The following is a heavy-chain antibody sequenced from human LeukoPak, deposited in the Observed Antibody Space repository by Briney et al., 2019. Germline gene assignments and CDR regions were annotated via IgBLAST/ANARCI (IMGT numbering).Heavy chain of an antibody. J-gene: IGHJ1*01. D-gene: IGHD3-3*01. CDR2: INPNSGGT. CDR1: GYTFTGYY. CDR3: ARTVLRFLEWFPQPAEYFQH. V-gene: IGHV1-2*02. Sequence: ASVKVSCKASGYTFTGYYMHWVRQAPGQGLEWMGWINPNSGGTNYAQKFQGRVTMTRDTSISTAYMELSRLRSDDTAVYYCARTVLRFLEWFPQPAEYFQHWGQGTLVTVSS.